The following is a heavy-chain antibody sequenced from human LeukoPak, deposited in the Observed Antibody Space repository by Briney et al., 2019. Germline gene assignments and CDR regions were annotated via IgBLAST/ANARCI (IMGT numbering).Heavy chain of an antibody. Sequence: PGGSLRLSCIASGFTFNTNNMNWVRQAPGKGLEWVSVIYSGGSTYYADSVKGRFTISRDNSKNTLYLQMNSLRAEDTAVYYCASSSLWFGEFHYYMDVWGKGTTVTISS. D-gene: IGHD3-10*01. V-gene: IGHV3-53*01. CDR2: IYSGGST. CDR3: ASSSLWFGEFHYYMDV. CDR1: GFTFNTNN. J-gene: IGHJ6*03.